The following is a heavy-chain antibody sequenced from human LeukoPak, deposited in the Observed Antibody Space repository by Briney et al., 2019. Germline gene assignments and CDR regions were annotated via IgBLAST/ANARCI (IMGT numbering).Heavy chain of an antibody. CDR1: GYTFTGYY. D-gene: IGHD3-3*01. J-gene: IGHJ4*02. CDR2: INPNSGGT. CDR3: ARVQYDFWSGHEVFDY. V-gene: IGHV1-2*02. Sequence: GASVKVSCKASGYTFTGYYMHWVRQAPGQGLEWMGWINPNSGGTNYAQKFQGRVTMTRDTSIGTAYMELSRLRSDDTAVYYCARVQYDFWSGHEVFDYWGQGTLVTVSS.